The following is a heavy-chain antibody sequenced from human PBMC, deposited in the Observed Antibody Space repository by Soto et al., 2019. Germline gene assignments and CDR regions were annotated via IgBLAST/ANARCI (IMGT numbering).Heavy chain of an antibody. V-gene: IGHV4-30-2*01. Sequence: QLQLQESGSGLVKPSQTLSLTCAVSGGSISSGGYSWSWIRQPPGKGLEWIGYLYHSWSTYYNPSLKSRDSISVDRSKNQFSLKLSSVTAADTAVYYCARGGLYGDSRPLVDIWGQGTMVTVSS. D-gene: IGHD4-17*01. CDR1: GGSISSGGYS. CDR2: LYHSWST. J-gene: IGHJ3*02. CDR3: ARGGLYGDSRPLVDI.